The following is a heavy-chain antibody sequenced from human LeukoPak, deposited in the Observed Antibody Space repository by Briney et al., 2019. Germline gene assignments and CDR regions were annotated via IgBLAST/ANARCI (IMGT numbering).Heavy chain of an antibody. V-gene: IGHV4-59*01. CDR1: GGSISSYY. J-gene: IGHJ4*02. D-gene: IGHD5-12*01. CDR2: IYYNGST. Sequence: PSETLSLTCTVSGGSISSYYWSWIRQPPGKGLEWMGYIYYNGSTNYNPSLKSRVTISVDTSKNQFSLKLSSVTAADTVVYYCARGTEWLLDYWGQGTLVTVSS. CDR3: ARGTEWLLDY.